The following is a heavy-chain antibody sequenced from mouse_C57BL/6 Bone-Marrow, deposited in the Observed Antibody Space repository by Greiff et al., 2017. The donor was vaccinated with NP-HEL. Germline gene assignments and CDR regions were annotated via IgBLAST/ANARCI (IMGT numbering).Heavy chain of an antibody. CDR3: TREEATVVATDWYFDV. CDR2: ISSGGDYI. V-gene: IGHV5-9-1*02. CDR1: GFTFSSYA. Sequence: EVNLVESGEGLVKPGGSLKLSCAASGFTFSSYAMSWVRQTPEKRLEWVAYISSGGDYIYYADTVKGRFTISRDNARNTLYLQMSSLKSEDTAMYYCTREEATVVATDWYFDVWGTGTTVTVSS. D-gene: IGHD1-1*01. J-gene: IGHJ1*03.